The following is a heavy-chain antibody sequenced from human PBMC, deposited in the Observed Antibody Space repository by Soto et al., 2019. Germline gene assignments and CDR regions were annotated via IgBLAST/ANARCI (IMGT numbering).Heavy chain of an antibody. J-gene: IGHJ6*02. Sequence: SETLSLTCTVSGGSISSYYWSWIRQPPGKGLEWIGYIYYSGSTNYNPSLKSRVTISVDTSKNQFSLKLSSVTAADTAVYYCAREGLGSSWSYYYYGMDVWGQGTTVTVSS. CDR3: AREGLGSSWSYYYYGMDV. CDR1: GGSISSYY. V-gene: IGHV4-59*01. D-gene: IGHD6-13*01. CDR2: IYYSGST.